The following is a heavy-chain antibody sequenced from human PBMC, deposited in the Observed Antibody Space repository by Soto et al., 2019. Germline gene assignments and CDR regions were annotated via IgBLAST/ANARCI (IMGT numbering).Heavy chain of an antibody. CDR2: INHSGST. V-gene: IGHV4-34*01. CDR3: ASLGGEGYCFDY. D-gene: IGHD2-15*01. CDR1: GGSFSGYY. Sequence: QVQLQQWGAGLLKPSETLSLTGAVYGGSFSGYYWSWILQPPGKGLEWSGEINHSGSTNYNPSLKTRVTISVDTSKNQFSLKLSSVTAADTAVYYCASLGGEGYCFDYLGQGTLVTVSS. J-gene: IGHJ4*02.